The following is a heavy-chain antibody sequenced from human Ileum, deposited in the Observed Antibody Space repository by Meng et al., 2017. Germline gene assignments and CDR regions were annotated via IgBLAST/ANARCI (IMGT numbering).Heavy chain of an antibody. J-gene: IGHJ4*02. CDR1: GGSISSGSYY. V-gene: IGHV4-61*02. D-gene: IGHD1-26*01. CDR2: IYTSGST. CDR3: ARDKGGATGVFDY. Sequence: QVHRQESGPGLVKPSQTLSLTCTVSGGSISSGSYYWSWIRQPAGKGLEWIGRIYTSGSTNYNPSLKSRVTISVDTSKNQFSLKLSSVTAADTAVYYCARDKGGATGVFDYWGQGTLVTVSS.